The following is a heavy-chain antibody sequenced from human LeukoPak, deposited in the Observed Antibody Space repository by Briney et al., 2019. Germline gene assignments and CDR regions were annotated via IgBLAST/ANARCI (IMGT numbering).Heavy chain of an antibody. Sequence: SETLSLTCTVSGGSISSYYWSWIRQPPGKGLEWIGYIYYSGSTNYNPSLKSRVTISVDTSKNQFSLKLSSVTAADTAVYYCARAEYYYYGMDVWGQGTTVTVSS. CDR1: GGSISSYY. J-gene: IGHJ6*02. V-gene: IGHV4-59*01. CDR3: ARAEYYYYGMDV. CDR2: IYYSGST.